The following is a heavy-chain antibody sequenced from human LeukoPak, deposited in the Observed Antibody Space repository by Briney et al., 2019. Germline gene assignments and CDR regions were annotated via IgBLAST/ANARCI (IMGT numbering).Heavy chain of an antibody. V-gene: IGHV4-59*08. J-gene: IGHJ6*02. CDR3: ASGAAAAGTGYYYYYGMDV. D-gene: IGHD6-13*01. Sequence: NPSETLSLTCTVSGGSLSSYYWSWIRQPPGKGLEWIGYIYYSGSTNYNPSLKSRVTISVDTSKNQFSLKLSSVTAADTAVYYCASGAAAAGTGYYYYYGMDVWGQGTTVTVSS. CDR1: GGSLSSYY. CDR2: IYYSGST.